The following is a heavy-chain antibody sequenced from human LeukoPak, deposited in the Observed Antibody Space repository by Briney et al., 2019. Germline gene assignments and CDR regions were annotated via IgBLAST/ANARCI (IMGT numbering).Heavy chain of an antibody. CDR3: ARDFPMDV. V-gene: IGHV3-30*04. CDR1: GFTFSSYA. CDR2: ISYDGSNK. Sequence: PGRSPRLSCAASGFTFSSYAMHWVRQAPSKGLEWVAVISYDGSNKYYADSVKGRFTISRDNSKNTLYLQMNSLRAEDTAVYYCARDFPMDVWGKGTTVTVSS. J-gene: IGHJ6*04.